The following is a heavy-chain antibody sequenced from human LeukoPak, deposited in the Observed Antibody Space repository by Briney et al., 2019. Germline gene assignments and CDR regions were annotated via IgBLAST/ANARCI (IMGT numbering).Heavy chain of an antibody. CDR2: INWNGGST. CDR3: ARDSVLLWFGGLHYYYYMDV. V-gene: IGHV3-20*04. J-gene: IGHJ6*03. Sequence: GGSLRLSCAASGFTFDDYGMSWVRQAPGKGLEWVSGINWNGGSTGYADSVKGRFTISRDNAKNSLYLQMNSLRAEDTALYYCARDSVLLWFGGLHYYYYMDVWGKGTTVTISS. CDR1: GFTFDDYG. D-gene: IGHD3-10*01.